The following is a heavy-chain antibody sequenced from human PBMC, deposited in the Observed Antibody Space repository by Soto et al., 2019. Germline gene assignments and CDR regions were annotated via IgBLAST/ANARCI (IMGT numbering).Heavy chain of an antibody. V-gene: IGHV1-18*01. CDR1: GYTFTNYG. CDR2: ISAYNGNT. J-gene: IGHJ4*02. D-gene: IGHD2-2*01. Sequence: QVQLVQSGAEVKKPGASVKVSCKASGYTFTNYGISGVRQAPGQGLEWMGWISAYNGNTDYAQKLQGRVTMTTDTSTSTGYMELRSLRSDDTAVYYCARVGAYCVITSCSDYWGQGTLVTVSS. CDR3: ARVGAYCVITSCSDY.